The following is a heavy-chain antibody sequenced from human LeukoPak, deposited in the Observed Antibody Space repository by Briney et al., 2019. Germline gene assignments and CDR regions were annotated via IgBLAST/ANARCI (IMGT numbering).Heavy chain of an antibody. CDR1: AFTFSGFR. D-gene: IGHD6-6*01. J-gene: IGHJ3*01. V-gene: IGHV3-7*03. CDR2: INSDGSEG. Sequence: GGSLRLSCAVSAFTFSGFRMSWSRHAPWKGLEWVGSINSDGSEGYYADVVKGRFTISRDNAKNSLYLQINSLRAEDTAVYYCARSSYSSSSSVWGQGTMVTVSS. CDR3: ARSSYSSSSSV.